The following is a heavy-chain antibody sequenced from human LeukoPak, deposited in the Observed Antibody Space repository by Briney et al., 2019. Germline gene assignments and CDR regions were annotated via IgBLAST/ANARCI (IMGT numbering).Heavy chain of an antibody. J-gene: IGHJ4*02. CDR1: GGSFSGYY. CDR3: ARGPPYFDY. Sequence: PSETLSLTCAVYGGSFSGYYWSWIRQPPGKGLEWIGEINHSGSTNYNPSLKSRVTISVDKSKNQFSLKLSSVTAADTAVYYCARGPPYFDYWGQGTLVTVSS. CDR2: INHSGST. V-gene: IGHV4-34*01.